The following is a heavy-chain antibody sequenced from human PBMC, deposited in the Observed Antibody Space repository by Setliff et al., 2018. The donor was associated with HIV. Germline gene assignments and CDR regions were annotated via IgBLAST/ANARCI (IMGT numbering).Heavy chain of an antibody. CDR3: TRHRGPPWDAFDI. CDR1: GGSISRDSFY. Sequence: PSETLSLTCTVSGGSISRDSFYWGWFRQPPGEGLEWIGSIYYSGTTDYAPSLETRLTISVDTSTNQFSLKLTSVTAADTAMYYCTRHRGPPWDAFDIWGQGTMVTVSS. J-gene: IGHJ3*02. CDR2: IYYSGTT. V-gene: IGHV4-39*01.